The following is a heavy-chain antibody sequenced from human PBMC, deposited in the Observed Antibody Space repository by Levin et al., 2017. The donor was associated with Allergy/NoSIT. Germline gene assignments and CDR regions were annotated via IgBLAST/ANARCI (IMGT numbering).Heavy chain of an antibody. Sequence: GGSLRLSCAASGFTFSSYSMNWVRQAPGKGLEWVSSISSSSSTIYYADSVKGRFTISRDNAKNSLYLQMNSLRDEDTAVYYCARDQVLKVSAYFSAHHPNYYYYGMDVWGQGTTVTVSS. D-gene: IGHD1-14*01. J-gene: IGHJ6*02. CDR3: ARDQVLKVSAYFSAHHPNYYYYGMDV. CDR1: GFTFSSYS. V-gene: IGHV3-48*02. CDR2: ISSSSSTI.